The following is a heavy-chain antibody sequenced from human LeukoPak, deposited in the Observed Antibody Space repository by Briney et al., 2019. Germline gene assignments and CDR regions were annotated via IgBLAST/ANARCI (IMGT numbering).Heavy chain of an antibody. V-gene: IGHV1-69*13. J-gene: IGHJ6*03. CDR2: IIPIFGTA. Sequence: GASVKVSCKASGGTFSSYAISWVRQAPGQGLEWMGGIIPIFGTANYAQKFQGRVTITVDESTSTAYMELSSLRSEDTAVYYCASAGHGSGSYYYYYYMDVWGKGTTVTVSS. CDR1: GGTFSSYA. D-gene: IGHD3-10*01. CDR3: ASAGHGSGSYYYYYYMDV.